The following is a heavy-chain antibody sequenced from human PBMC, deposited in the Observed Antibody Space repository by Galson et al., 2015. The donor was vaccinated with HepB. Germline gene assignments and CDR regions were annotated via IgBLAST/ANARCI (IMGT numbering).Heavy chain of an antibody. CDR2: INSDGSST. Sequence: LRLSCAASGFTFSSYWMHWVRQAPGKGLVWVSRINSDGSSTSYADSVKGRFTISRDNAKNTLYLQMNSLRAEDTAVYYCARVTGALYYYYGMDVWGQGTTVTVSS. CDR1: GFTFSSYW. V-gene: IGHV3-74*01. CDR3: ARVTGALYYYYGMDV. J-gene: IGHJ6*02. D-gene: IGHD3-10*01.